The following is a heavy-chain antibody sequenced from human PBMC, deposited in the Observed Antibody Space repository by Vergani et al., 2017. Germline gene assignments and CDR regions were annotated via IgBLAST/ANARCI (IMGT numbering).Heavy chain of an antibody. CDR2: IFSNDKK. CDR3: ARIFGWNYFDY. V-gene: IGHV2-26*01. J-gene: IGHJ4*02. D-gene: IGHD3-10*01. CDR1: GFSLSNARMG. Sequence: QVTLKESGPVLVKPTETLTLTCTVSGFSLSNARMGVSWIRQPPGKALEWLAHIFSNDKKSYSTSLKSRLTISKDTSKSQVVLTMTNMDPVDTATYYCARIFGWNYFDYWGQGTLVTVSS.